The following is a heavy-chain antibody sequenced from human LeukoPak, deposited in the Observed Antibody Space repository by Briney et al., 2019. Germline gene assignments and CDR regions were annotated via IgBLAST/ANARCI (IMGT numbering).Heavy chain of an antibody. V-gene: IGHV1-69*01. CDR1: GGTFSRYA. J-gene: IGHJ4*02. CDR2: IIPIFGTA. CDR3: ARDHLDSSGTDY. D-gene: IGHD3-22*01. Sequence: SVKVSCKASGGTFSRYAISWVRQAPGQGLEWMGGIIPIFGTANYAQKFQGRVTITADQSTSTAYMELSSLRSEDTAVYYCARDHLDSSGTDYWGQGTLVTVSS.